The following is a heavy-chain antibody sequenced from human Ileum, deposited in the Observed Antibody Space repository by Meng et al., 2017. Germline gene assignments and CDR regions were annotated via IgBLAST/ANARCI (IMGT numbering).Heavy chain of an antibody. D-gene: IGHD4-17*01. J-gene: IGHJ4*02. CDR3: AIDYGDYETFDF. CDR1: GGSLSTYY. Sequence: GSLRLSCAVFGGSLSTYYWSWIRQPPGKGLEWIGEINHSGSTNYNSSLKSRVTISVDTSKNQFSLKLSSMTAADTGVYYCAIDYGDYETFDFWGQGTLVTVSS. V-gene: IGHV4-34*01. CDR2: INHSGST.